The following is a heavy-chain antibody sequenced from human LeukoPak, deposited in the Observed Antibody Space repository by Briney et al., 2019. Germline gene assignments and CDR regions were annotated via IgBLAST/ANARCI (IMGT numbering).Heavy chain of an antibody. V-gene: IGHV1-2*02. CDR3: ASSHVVGFWEAN. J-gene: IGHJ4*02. Sequence: SVKVSCKASGYTSTGYYMHWVRQAPGQGLEWMGWINPNSGGTNYAQKFQGRVTMTRDTSISTAYMELSRLRSDDTAVYYCASSHVVGFWEANWGQGTLVTVSS. CDR1: GYTSTGYY. CDR2: INPNSGGT. D-gene: IGHD3-3*02.